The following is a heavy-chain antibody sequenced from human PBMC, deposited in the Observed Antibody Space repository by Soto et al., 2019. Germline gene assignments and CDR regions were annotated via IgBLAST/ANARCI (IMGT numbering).Heavy chain of an antibody. CDR3: ARVTGEWLRLPLGY. D-gene: IGHD5-12*01. CDR1: GYTFIGYY. V-gene: IGHV1-2*02. J-gene: IGHJ4*02. CDR2: INPNSGCT. Sequence: ASVKVSCKASGYTFIGYYIHWVRQAPGQGLEWMGWINPNSGCTNDAQKFQGRVTMTRDTSISTAYMELSRLRSDAAAVYYCARVTGEWLRLPLGYWGQGTLVAVSS.